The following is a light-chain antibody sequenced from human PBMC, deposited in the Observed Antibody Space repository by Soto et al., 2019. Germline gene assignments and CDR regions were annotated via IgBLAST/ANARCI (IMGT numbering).Light chain of an antibody. CDR2: AAS. V-gene: IGKV1-39*01. CDR3: QQSYIPRYT. Sequence: DIQMTQSPSSLSASVGDTVTITCRASQSISVHLNWYQQKPGKVPKLLIYAASNLQSGVPSSFSGSGSETDFALTISSLQPDDFASYYCQQSYIPRYTFGQGTKLQIK. CDR1: QSISVH. J-gene: IGKJ2*01.